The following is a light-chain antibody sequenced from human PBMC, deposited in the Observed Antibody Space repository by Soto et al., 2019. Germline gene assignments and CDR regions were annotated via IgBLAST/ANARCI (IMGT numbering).Light chain of an antibody. Sequence: EVVLTQSPGTVSLSPGERVTLSCRASQSVISNYLAWYQQRPGQAPRLLIYAASSRATGIPDRFSGSGSGTDFTLSISSLEPEDFAFYYCQQYGSSLTWTFGQGTKVEMK. CDR1: QSVISNY. CDR2: AAS. V-gene: IGKV3-20*01. J-gene: IGKJ1*01. CDR3: QQYGSSLTWT.